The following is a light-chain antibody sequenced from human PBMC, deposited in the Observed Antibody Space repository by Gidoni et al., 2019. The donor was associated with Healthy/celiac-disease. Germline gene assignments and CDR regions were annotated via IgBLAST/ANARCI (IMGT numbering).Light chain of an antibody. CDR2: GAS. J-gene: IGKJ1*01. CDR1: QSVSSN. V-gene: IGKV3-15*01. Sequence: EIVMTQSPATLSVSPGERATRSGRASQSVSSNLAWYQQTPGQAPRLLIYGASTRATGIPARFSGSGSGTEFTLSISSLQSEDFAVYYCQQYNNWPVTFGQGTKVEIK. CDR3: QQYNNWPVT.